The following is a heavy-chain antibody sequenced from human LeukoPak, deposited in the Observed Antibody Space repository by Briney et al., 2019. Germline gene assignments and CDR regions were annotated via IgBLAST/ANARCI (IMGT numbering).Heavy chain of an antibody. J-gene: IGHJ4*02. CDR2: INHSGST. Sequence: KPSETLSLTCAVYGGSFSGYYWSWIRQPPGKGPEWIGEINHSGSTNYNPSLKSRVTISVDTSKNQFSLKLSSVTAADTAVYYCARHRYYYDSSGYCFDYWGQGTLVTVSS. V-gene: IGHV4-34*01. D-gene: IGHD3-22*01. CDR3: ARHRYYYDSSGYCFDY. CDR1: GGSFSGYY.